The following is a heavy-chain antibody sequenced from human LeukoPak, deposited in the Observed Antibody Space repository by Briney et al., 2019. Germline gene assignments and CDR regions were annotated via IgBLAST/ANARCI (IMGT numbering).Heavy chain of an antibody. V-gene: IGHV4-59*01. J-gene: IGHJ4*02. CDR3: ARDDSSGYHFDY. CDR2: IYYSGST. D-gene: IGHD3-22*01. Sequence: SETLSLTCAVYGGSFSDYYWSWIRQPPGKGLEWIGYIYYSGSTNYNPSLKSRVTISVDTSKNQFSLKLSSVTAADTAVYYCARDDSSGYHFDYWGQGTLVTVSS. CDR1: GGSFSDYY.